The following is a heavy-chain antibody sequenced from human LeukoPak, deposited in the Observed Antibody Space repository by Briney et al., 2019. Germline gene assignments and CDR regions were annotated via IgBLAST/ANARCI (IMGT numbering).Heavy chain of an antibody. V-gene: IGHV3-7*01. CDR1: GFTFSSYW. CDR2: IKQDGSEK. Sequence: PGGSLRLSCAASGFTFSSYWMSWVRQAPGKGLEWVANIKQDGSEKYYVDSVKGRFTISRDNAKNSLYLQMNSLRAEDTAVYYCARTLEEWELRFDYWGQGTLVTVSS. CDR3: ARTLEEWELRFDY. J-gene: IGHJ4*02. D-gene: IGHD1-26*01.